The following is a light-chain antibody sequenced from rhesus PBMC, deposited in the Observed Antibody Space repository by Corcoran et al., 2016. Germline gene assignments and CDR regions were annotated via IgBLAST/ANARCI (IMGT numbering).Light chain of an antibody. Sequence: DIQMTQSPSSLSASVGDRVTITCRASENVNNYLNWYQQKPGKAPKLLIYKASTLQSGVPSRFSGSGSGTDDTFTISSLQPEDGATYYWQQGDGTPYSFGQGTKVESK. CDR3: QQGDGTPYS. CDR2: KAS. V-gene: IGKV1-74*01. CDR1: ENVNNY. J-gene: IGKJ2*01.